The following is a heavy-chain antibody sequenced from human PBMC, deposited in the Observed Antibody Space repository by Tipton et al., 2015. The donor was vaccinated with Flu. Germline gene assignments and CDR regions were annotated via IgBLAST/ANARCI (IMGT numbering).Heavy chain of an antibody. CDR1: GFTFSSYA. J-gene: IGHJ4*02. CDR2: LNGGGGST. D-gene: IGHD4-11*01. CDR3: ARDVQLTTVTGVIWGRFDC. Sequence: SLRLSCAASGFTFSSYAMSWVRQALGKGLEWVSALNGGGGSTKYAGSVKGRFTISRDNSRNTLFLQMNSLRVEDTALYYCARDVQLTTVTGVIWGRFDCWGQGTLVTVSS. V-gene: IGHV3-23*01.